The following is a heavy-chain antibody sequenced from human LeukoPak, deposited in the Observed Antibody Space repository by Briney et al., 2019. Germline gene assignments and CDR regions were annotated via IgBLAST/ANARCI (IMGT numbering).Heavy chain of an antibody. J-gene: IGHJ4*02. V-gene: IGHV4-39*01. D-gene: IGHD3-10*01. CDR1: GGSISSSSYY. CDR3: ARHRRLGELLDY. Sequence: SETLSLTCTVSGGSISSSSYYWGWIRQPPGKGLEWIGSIYYSGSTYYNPSLKSRVTISVDTSKNQFSLKLSSVTAADTAVYYCARHRRLGELLDYWGQGTLATVSS. CDR2: IYYSGST.